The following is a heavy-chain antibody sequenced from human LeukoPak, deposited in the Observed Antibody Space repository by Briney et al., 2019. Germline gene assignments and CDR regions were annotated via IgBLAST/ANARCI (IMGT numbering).Heavy chain of an antibody. J-gene: IGHJ6*03. CDR1: GFTFSSYS. CDR3: ARVPWLQSGNYMDV. CDR2: ITSSSTTI. Sequence: GGSLRLSCAASGFTFSSYSMNWVRQPPGKGLEWVSFITSSSTTIYYADSVKGRSTISRDNAKNSLHLQMNSLRVHDTAVYYCARVPWLQSGNYMDVWGKGTTVTVSS. V-gene: IGHV3-48*04. D-gene: IGHD5-24*01.